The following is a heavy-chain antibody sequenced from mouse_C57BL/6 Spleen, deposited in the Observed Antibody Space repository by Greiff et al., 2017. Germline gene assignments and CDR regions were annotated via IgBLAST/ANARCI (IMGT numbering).Heavy chain of an antibody. CDR1: GYAFTNYL. CDR3: ARDVYGNWGY. J-gene: IGHJ2*01. Sequence: VQLQQSGAELVRPGTSVKVSCKASGYAFTNYLIEWVKQRPGQGLEWIGVINPGSGGTNYNEKFKGKATLTADKSSSTAYMQLSSLTSEDSAVYFCARDVYGNWGYWGQGTTLTVSS. D-gene: IGHD2-1*01. V-gene: IGHV1-54*01. CDR2: INPGSGGT.